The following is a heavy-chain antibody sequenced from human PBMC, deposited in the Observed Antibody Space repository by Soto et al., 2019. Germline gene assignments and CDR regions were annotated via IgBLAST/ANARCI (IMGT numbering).Heavy chain of an antibody. CDR3: ALRFLEWGPIDY. J-gene: IGHJ4*02. CDR1: GFTFKNAW. Sequence: EVQVVESGGGLVKPGGSLRLSCVASGFTFKNAWMNWVRQAPGKGLEWIGRIRTKTDGETTEYAAPIKGRFTISRDDSKNMLALQMSSLISDDTAVYYCALRFLEWGPIDYWGQGTLVTVSS. CDR2: IRTKTDGETT. D-gene: IGHD3-3*01. V-gene: IGHV3-15*01.